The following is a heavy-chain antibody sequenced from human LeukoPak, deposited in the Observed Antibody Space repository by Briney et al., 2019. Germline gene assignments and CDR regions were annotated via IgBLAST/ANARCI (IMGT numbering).Heavy chain of an antibody. V-gene: IGHV3-30*02. J-gene: IGHJ4*02. CDR1: GFTFSSYG. CDR3: AKDRGYSYGSPDY. CDR2: IRYDGSNK. Sequence: PGGSLRLSCAASGFTFSSYGMHWVRQAPGKGLEWVAFIRYDGSNKYYADSVKGRFTISRDNSKNTLYLQMNSLRAEDTAVYYCAKDRGYSYGSPDYWGQGTLVIVSS. D-gene: IGHD5-18*01.